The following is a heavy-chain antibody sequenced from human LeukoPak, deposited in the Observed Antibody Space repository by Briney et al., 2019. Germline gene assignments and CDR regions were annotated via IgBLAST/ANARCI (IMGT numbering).Heavy chain of an antibody. J-gene: IGHJ4*02. V-gene: IGHV4-31*03. CDR2: THYSGST. D-gene: IGHD1-7*01. CDR3: AREVNWNSATLFFDC. CDR1: GGSISSGDFY. Sequence: SETLSLTCTVSGGSISSGDFYWTWIRQNPGKGLEWIGYTHYSGSTYYNPSLKSRVTISVDTSKNQFSLKLGSVAAADTAVYYCAREVNWNSATLFFDCWGQGTLVTVSS.